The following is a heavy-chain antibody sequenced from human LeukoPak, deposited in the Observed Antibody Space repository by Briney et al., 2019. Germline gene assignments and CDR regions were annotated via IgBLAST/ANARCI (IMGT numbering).Heavy chain of an antibody. V-gene: IGHV4-61*02. Sequence: PSQTLSLTCTVSGGSISSGSYYWSWIRQPAGKGLEWIGRIYTSGSTNYNPSLKSRVTISVDTSKNQFSLKLSSVTAADTAVYYYARDSSRSSTSRSAFDPWGQGTLVTISS. CDR3: ARDSSRSSTSRSAFDP. D-gene: IGHD2-2*01. CDR1: GGSISSGSYY. CDR2: IYTSGST. J-gene: IGHJ5*02.